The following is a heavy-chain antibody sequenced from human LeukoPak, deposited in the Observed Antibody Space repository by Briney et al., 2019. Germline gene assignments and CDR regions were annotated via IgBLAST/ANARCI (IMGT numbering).Heavy chain of an antibody. V-gene: IGHV2-26*01. CDR1: GFSLGNARMG. Sequence: SGPTLVNPTGPLTLTCTVSGFSLGNARMGVSWIREPPGKALEWLAHIFSNDEKSYSTSLKSRLTISKDTTKSQVVLTMTTMDPVDTATYYSARIGYYYYGMDVWGQGTTVTVSS. CDR2: IFSNDEK. CDR3: ARIGYYYYGMDV. J-gene: IGHJ6*02.